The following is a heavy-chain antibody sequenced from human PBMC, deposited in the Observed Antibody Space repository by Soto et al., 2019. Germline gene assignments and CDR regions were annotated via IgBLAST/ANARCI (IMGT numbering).Heavy chain of an antibody. J-gene: IGHJ4*02. CDR1: GYTLTELS. CDR2: FDPEDGET. V-gene: IGHV1-24*01. D-gene: IGHD6-19*01. Sequence: ASVKVSCKVSGYTLTELSMHCVRQAPGKGLEWMGGFDPEDGETIYAQKFQGRVTMTEDTSTDTAYMELSSLRSEDTAVYYCATGGGSGRYFDYWGQGTLVTVSS. CDR3: ATGGGSGRYFDY.